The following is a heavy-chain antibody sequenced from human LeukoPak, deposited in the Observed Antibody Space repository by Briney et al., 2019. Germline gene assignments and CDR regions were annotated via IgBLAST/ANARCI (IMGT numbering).Heavy chain of an antibody. D-gene: IGHD3-10*01. J-gene: IGHJ2*01. Sequence: ASVKVSCKASGYTFTDYYIHWVRQAPGQGLEWMGWINPNSGGTNYAQKFQGRVTMTRGTSISTAYMEVSSLRSDDTAIYYCARGSGSQGWYFDLWGRGTLVTVSS. CDR1: GYTFTDYY. V-gene: IGHV1-2*02. CDR2: INPNSGGT. CDR3: ARGSGSQGWYFDL.